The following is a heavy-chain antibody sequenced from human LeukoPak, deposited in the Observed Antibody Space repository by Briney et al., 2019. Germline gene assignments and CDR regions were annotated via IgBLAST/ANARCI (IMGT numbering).Heavy chain of an antibody. D-gene: IGHD2-2*02. J-gene: IGHJ4*02. CDR3: ARQDCSSGSCYNDY. CDR2: ISYHGRDQ. Sequence: XGXGXXXVXFISYHGRDQYYADSVKGRFTISRDNSKSTLSLQMNSLRAEDTAVYYCARQDCSSGSCYNDYWGQGILVTVSS. V-gene: IGHV3-30*01.